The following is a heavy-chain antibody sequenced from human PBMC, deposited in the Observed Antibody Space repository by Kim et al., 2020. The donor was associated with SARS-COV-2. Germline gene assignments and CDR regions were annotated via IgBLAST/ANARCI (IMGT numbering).Heavy chain of an antibody. CDR2: IYHSGNT. CDR1: GGSISGSY. Sequence: SETLSLTCTVSGGSISGSYWSWIRQTPGKGLEWIGCIYHSGNTKYNPSLKSRITISVDTSKNQFSLKLSSLTAADAAVYYCARHAHFGDYFDYWGQGTLV. V-gene: IGHV4-59*08. CDR3: ARHAHFGDYFDY. D-gene: IGHD4-17*01. J-gene: IGHJ4*02.